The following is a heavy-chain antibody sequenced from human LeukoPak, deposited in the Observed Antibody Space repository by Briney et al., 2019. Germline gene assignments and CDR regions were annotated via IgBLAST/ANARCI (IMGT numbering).Heavy chain of an antibody. CDR2: INHSGST. Sequence: SETLSLTCAVYGGSFSGYYWSWIRQPPGKGLEWIGEINHSGSTNHNPSLKSRVTISVDTSKNQFSLKLSSVTAADTAVYYCARGHGDYGGNYFDYWGQGTLVTVSS. V-gene: IGHV4-34*01. CDR1: GGSFSGYY. CDR3: ARGHGDYGGNYFDY. D-gene: IGHD4-17*01. J-gene: IGHJ4*02.